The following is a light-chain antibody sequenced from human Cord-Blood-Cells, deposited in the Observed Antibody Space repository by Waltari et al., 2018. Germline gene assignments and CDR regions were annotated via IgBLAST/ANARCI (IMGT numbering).Light chain of an antibody. Sequence: DIQMTQSPSSLSASVGDRVTITCQASQDISSYLNWYQQKPGKAPKLLIYAASSLQSGVPSRFSGSGSGTDFTLTISSLQPEDIATYYCQQNDSTPWTFGQGTKVEIK. J-gene: IGKJ1*01. CDR1: QDISSY. CDR3: QQNDSTPWT. V-gene: IGKV1-39*01. CDR2: AAS.